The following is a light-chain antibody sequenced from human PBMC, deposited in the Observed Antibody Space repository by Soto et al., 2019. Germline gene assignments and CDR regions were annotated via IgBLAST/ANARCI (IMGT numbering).Light chain of an antibody. V-gene: IGKV3D-15*01. CDR1: QSISSH. J-gene: IGKJ1*01. CDR3: QQYNDWPPWT. Sequence: EIVMTQSPATLSVSPGERATLSCRASQSISSHLVWYQQKPGQAPRLVIYGASTRVTGIPARFSGSGSGTEFTLTISSVQSEDFAVYYCQQYNDWPPWTFGQGNKVEIK. CDR2: GAS.